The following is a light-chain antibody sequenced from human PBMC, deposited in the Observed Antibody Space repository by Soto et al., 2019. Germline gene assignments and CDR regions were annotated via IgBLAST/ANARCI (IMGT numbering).Light chain of an antibody. V-gene: IGKV3-11*01. J-gene: IGKJ5*01. Sequence: VVLTHSPATLSLSPGERATLSCRASQSVSTYLAWYQQTPGQAPRLLIYDASIRATGIPDRFSGSGSGTDFTLTISRLEPEDFAVYYCQQCSSSPPAITFGQGTRLEIK. CDR1: QSVSTY. CDR3: QQCSSSPPAIT. CDR2: DAS.